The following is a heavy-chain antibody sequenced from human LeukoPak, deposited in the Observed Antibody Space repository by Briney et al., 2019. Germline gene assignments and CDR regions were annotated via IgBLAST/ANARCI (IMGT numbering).Heavy chain of an antibody. CDR3: ARAVGVTAIHNAFDI. V-gene: IGHV3-21*01. D-gene: IGHD2-21*02. J-gene: IGHJ3*02. CDR1: GFTFSNYT. Sequence: GRSLRLSCAASGFTFSNYTMNWVRQAPGKGLVRVSSISSSRNYIYYADSVKGRFTISRDNAKNSLYLQMNSLRAEDTAVYYCARAVGVTAIHNAFDIWGQGTMVTVSS. CDR2: ISSSRNYI.